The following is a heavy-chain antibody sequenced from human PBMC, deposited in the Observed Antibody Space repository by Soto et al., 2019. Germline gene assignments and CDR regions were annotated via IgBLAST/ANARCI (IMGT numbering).Heavy chain of an antibody. V-gene: IGHV3-21*01. CDR3: ARDAPEVIVAGYYFDY. Sequence: PGGSLRLSCAASGFTFSSYSMNWVRQAPGKGLEWVSSISSSSSYIYYADSVKGRFTISRDNAKNSLYLQMNSLRAEDTAVYYCARDAPEVIVAGYYFDYWGQGTLVTVSS. J-gene: IGHJ4*02. CDR2: ISSSSSYI. D-gene: IGHD2-21*01. CDR1: GFTFSSYS.